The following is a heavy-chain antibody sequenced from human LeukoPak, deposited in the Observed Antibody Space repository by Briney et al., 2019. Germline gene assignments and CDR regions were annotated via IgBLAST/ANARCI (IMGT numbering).Heavy chain of an antibody. CDR2: ISWNSGSI. D-gene: IGHD6-19*01. J-gene: IGHJ4*02. V-gene: IGHV3-9*01. CDR3: AKDTSQQWLVLGYFDY. CDR1: GFTFDDYA. Sequence: GGSLRLSCAASGFTFDDYAMHWVRQAPGKGLEWVSGISWNSGSIGYADSVKGRFTISRDNAKNSLYLQMNSLRAEDTALYYCAKDTSQQWLVLGYFDYWDQGTLVTVSS.